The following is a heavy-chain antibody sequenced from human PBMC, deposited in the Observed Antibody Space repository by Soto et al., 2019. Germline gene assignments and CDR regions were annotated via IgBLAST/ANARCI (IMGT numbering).Heavy chain of an antibody. Sequence: EVQLVESGGGLVQPGGSLRLSCATSGFILSDCAMNWVRQAPGKGLEWVSYISSSSSVIDYADSVKGRFTVSRDNARNSLYRQMTRMRAEDTAVYYCARDLSWGSNWYYYMDVWGKGTTVTVSS. CDR2: ISSSSSVI. CDR1: GFILSDCA. D-gene: IGHD7-27*01. J-gene: IGHJ6*03. V-gene: IGHV3-48*01. CDR3: ARDLSWGSNWYYYMDV.